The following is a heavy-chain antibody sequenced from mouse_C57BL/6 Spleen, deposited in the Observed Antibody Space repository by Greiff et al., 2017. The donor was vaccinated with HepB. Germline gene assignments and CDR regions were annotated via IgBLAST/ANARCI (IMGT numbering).Heavy chain of an antibody. CDR3: ARLYDSDWYFDV. J-gene: IGHJ1*03. D-gene: IGHD1-1*01. V-gene: IGHV5-17*01. Sequence: VQLKESGGGLVKPGGSLKLSCAASGFTFSDYGMHWVRQAPEKGLEWVAYISSGSSTIYYADTVKGRVTISRDKAKNTLFLQMTSLRSEDTAMYYCARLYDSDWYFDVWGTGTTVTVSS. CDR1: GFTFSDYG. CDR2: ISSGSSTI.